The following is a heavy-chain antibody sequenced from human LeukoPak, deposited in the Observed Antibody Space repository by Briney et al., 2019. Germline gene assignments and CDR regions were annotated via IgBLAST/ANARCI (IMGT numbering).Heavy chain of an antibody. CDR2: INPNSGGT. CDR1: GYTFSGCY. D-gene: IGHD5-12*01. V-gene: IGHV1-2*04. J-gene: IGHJ4*02. Sequence: ASVKVSCKASGYTFSGCYIHWVRQAPGQGLEWMGWINPNSGGTHYTQKFQGWVTMTRDTSISTAYLEFNRLRSNDTAIYFCAREGYSGSDRWQTLDSWGQGTLVTVSS. CDR3: AREGYSGSDRWQTLDS.